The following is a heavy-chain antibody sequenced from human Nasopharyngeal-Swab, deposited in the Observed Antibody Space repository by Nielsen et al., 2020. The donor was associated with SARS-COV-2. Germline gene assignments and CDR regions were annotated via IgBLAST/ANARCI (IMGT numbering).Heavy chain of an antibody. CDR2: IYYSGST. Sequence: SETLSLTCTVSGGSISSSSYYWRWLRQPPGKGLEWIGSIYYSGSTYYNPSLKSRVTISVDTSKNQFSLKLSSVTAADTAVYYCVGSSWYGDYYYYGMDVWGQGTTVTVSS. D-gene: IGHD6-13*01. CDR3: VGSSWYGDYYYYGMDV. V-gene: IGHV4-39*07. J-gene: IGHJ6*02. CDR1: GGSISSSSYY.